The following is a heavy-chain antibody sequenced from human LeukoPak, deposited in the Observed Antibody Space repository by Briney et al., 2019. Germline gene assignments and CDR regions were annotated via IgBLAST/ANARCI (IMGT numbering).Heavy chain of an antibody. CDR2: IYYSGST. V-gene: IGHV4-59*01. CDR3: ASADYYDSSGHPRAFDI. J-gene: IGHJ3*02. CDR1: GGSISSYY. Sequence: PAEPLSLTCTVSGGSISSYYWSWIRQPPGKGLEWIGYIYYSGSTNYNPSLKSRVTISVDTSKNQFSLKLSSVTAADTAVYYCASADYYDSSGHPRAFDIWGQGTMVTVSS. D-gene: IGHD3-22*01.